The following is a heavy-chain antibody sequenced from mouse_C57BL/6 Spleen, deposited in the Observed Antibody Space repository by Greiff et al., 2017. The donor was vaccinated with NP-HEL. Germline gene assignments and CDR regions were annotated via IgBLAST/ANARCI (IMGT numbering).Heavy chain of an antibody. CDR1: GFTFSNYW. D-gene: IGHD2-1*01. V-gene: IGHV6-3*01. J-gene: IGHJ2*01. CDR3: TLLYGNYSYYFDY. Sequence: EVKLVESGGGLVQPGGSMKLSCVASGFTFSNYWMNWVRQSPEKGLEWVAQIRLKSDNYATHYAESVKGRFTISRDDSKSSVYLQMNNLRAEDTGIYYCTLLYGNYSYYFDYWGQGTTLTVSS. CDR2: IRLKSDNYAT.